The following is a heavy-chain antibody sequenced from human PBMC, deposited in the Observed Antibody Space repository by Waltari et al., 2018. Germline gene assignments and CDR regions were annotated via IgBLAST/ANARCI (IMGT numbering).Heavy chain of an antibody. J-gene: IGHJ5*02. CDR2: MYPSDSDT. CDR3: ARGSRDDWFDP. Sequence: QLVQSGAEVITAGESLKIPCTGSGYNFNTYWVAWVRQMPGKGLAWMGIMYPSDSDTRYSPSFQGQVTISADKSINTVYLQWSSLEASDTATYYCARGSRDDWFDPWGQGTLVTVSS. CDR1: GYNFNTYW. D-gene: IGHD3-10*01. V-gene: IGHV5-51*03.